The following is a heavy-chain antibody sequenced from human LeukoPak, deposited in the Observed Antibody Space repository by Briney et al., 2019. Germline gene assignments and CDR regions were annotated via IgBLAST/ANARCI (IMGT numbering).Heavy chain of an antibody. CDR2: ISSSSSYI. D-gene: IGHD3-9*01. Sequence: GRSLRLSCAASGFTFSSYSMNWVRQAPGKGLEWVSSISSSSSYIYYADSVKGRFTISRDNAKNSLYLQMNSLRAEDTAVYYCARAGGVLRYFDWSLRGEDFDYWGQGTLVTVSS. CDR1: GFTFSSYS. CDR3: ARAGGVLRYFDWSLRGEDFDY. V-gene: IGHV3-21*01. J-gene: IGHJ4*02.